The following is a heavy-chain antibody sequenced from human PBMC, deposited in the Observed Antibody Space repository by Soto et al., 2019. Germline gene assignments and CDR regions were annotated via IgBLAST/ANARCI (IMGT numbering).Heavy chain of an antibody. D-gene: IGHD2-8*01. V-gene: IGHV3-23*01. CDR2: ISDGGSKT. CDR3: ARVFCSDGVCYMGQFDY. CDR1: GFTFSTYA. J-gene: IGHJ4*02. Sequence: EVQLLESGGGLVQPGGSLRLSCATYGFTFSTYAMTWVRQAPGKGLEWVSGISDGGSKTYYADSVKGRFTSSRDTSKNTLYLHMNSLRAEDTAVYYCARVFCSDGVCYMGQFDYWGQGTLVTVSS.